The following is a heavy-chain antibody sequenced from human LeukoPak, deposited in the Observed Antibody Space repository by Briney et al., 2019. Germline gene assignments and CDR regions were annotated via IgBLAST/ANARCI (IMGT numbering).Heavy chain of an antibody. J-gene: IGHJ4*02. V-gene: IGHV1-46*01. CDR1: GYTFTSYY. CDR3: ARDNILVVPAASGKHHNLDY. Sequence: GASVKVSCKASGYTFTSYYMHWVRQAPGQGLEWVGIIIPSGGSTSYAQKFQGRVTMTRDTSTSTVYMELSSLRSEDTAVYYCARDNILVVPAASGKHHNLDYWGQGTLVTVSS. CDR2: IIPSGGST. D-gene: IGHD2-2*01.